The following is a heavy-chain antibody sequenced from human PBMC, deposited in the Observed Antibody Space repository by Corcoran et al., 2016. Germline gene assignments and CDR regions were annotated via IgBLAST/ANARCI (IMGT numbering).Heavy chain of an antibody. Sequence: EVQLVESGGGLVQPGGSQRLSCAASGFTFSSYWMYWVRQAPGKGLVYVSRVNNDGSGTTYADSVKGRFNISRDNAKNTVSLQMNSLRAEDTSVYYCARGGSYHALDIWGQGTMVTVSS. CDR3: ARGGSYHALDI. V-gene: IGHV3-74*03. J-gene: IGHJ3*02. CDR1: GFTFSSYW. D-gene: IGHD3-16*01. CDR2: VNNDGSGT.